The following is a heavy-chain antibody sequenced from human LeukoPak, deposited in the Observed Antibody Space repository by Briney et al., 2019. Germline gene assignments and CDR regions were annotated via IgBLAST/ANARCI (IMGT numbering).Heavy chain of an antibody. J-gene: IGHJ4*02. CDR3: ARGPSPMDY. CDR2: INHSGST. Sequence: KPSETLSLTCAVSGYSITSSSWWGWIRQPPGKGLEWIGEINHSGSTNYNPSLKSRVTISVDTSKNQFSLKLSSVTAADTAVYYCARGPSPMDYWGQGTLVTVSS. V-gene: IGHV4-4*02. CDR1: GYSITSSSW.